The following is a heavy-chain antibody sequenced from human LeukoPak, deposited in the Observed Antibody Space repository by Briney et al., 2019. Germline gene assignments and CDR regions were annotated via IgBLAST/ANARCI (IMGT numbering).Heavy chain of an antibody. V-gene: IGHV4-30-4*08. CDR2: IYYSGST. CDR1: GGSISSGDYY. Sequence: SETLSLTCTVSGGSISSGDYYWSWIRQPPGKGLEYVGYIYYSGSTYYNPSLKSRVTISEDTSKNQFSLQLNSVTAADTAVYYCARSYDPLYFDFWGQGTLVTVSS. CDR3: ARSYDPLYFDF. J-gene: IGHJ4*02. D-gene: IGHD3-3*01.